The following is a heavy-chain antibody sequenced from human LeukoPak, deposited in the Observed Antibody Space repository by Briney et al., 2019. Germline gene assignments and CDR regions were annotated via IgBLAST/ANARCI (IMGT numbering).Heavy chain of an antibody. Sequence: GGSLRLSCAPSGFTFSNYGMHWVRQAPGKGLEWVAFIPYDGTNKYHADSVKGRFTISRDNSKNTLYLQMNSLRAEDTAVYYCAKDRSGSCYDSVDYWGQGTLVTVSS. D-gene: IGHD2-15*01. V-gene: IGHV3-30*02. CDR2: IPYDGTNK. CDR1: GFTFSNYG. CDR3: AKDRSGSCYDSVDY. J-gene: IGHJ4*02.